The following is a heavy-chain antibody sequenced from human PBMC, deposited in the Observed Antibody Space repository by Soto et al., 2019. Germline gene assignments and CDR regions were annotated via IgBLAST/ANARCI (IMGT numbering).Heavy chain of an antibody. V-gene: IGHV4-59*12. Sequence: SETLSLTCTVSGGSISSYYWSWIRQPPGKGLEWIGYIYYSGSTNYNPSLKSRVTISVDTSKNQFSLKLSSVTAADTAVYYCAREGPYYYDSRRFDPWGQGTLVTVSS. CDR2: IYYSGST. D-gene: IGHD3-22*01. CDR3: AREGPYYYDSRRFDP. J-gene: IGHJ5*02. CDR1: GGSISSYY.